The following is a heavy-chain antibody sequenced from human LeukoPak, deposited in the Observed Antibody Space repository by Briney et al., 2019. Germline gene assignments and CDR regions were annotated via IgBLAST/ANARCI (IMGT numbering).Heavy chain of an antibody. CDR1: GFTFSDYY. CDR3: ARGAGRFRTYYFDY. Sequence: KPGGSLRLSCAASGFTFSDYYMSWIRQPPGKGLEWIGEINHSGSTNYNPSLKSRVTISVDTSKNQFSLKLSSVTAADTAVYYCARGAGRFRTYYFDYWGQGTLVTVSS. V-gene: IGHV4-34*01. D-gene: IGHD3-10*01. CDR2: INHSGST. J-gene: IGHJ4*02.